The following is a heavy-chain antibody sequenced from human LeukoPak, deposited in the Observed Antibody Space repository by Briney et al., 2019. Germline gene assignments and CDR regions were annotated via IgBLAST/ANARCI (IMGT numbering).Heavy chain of an antibody. D-gene: IGHD3-22*01. CDR1: GYSFTSYW. V-gene: IGHV5-51*01. CDR2: IYPGDSGT. CDR3: ARQYDSSGYYSWYFDY. J-gene: IGHJ4*02. Sequence: GESLKISCKGSGYSFTSYWIGWVRQMPGKGLEWMGIIYPGDSGTRYSPSFQGQVTISADKSISTAYLQWSSLKASDTAMYYCARQYDSSGYYSWYFDYWGQGTLVTVSS.